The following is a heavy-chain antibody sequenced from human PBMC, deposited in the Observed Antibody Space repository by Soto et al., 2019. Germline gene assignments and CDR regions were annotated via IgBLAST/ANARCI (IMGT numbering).Heavy chain of an antibody. CDR1: GGSISSYY. Sequence: SETLSLTCTVSGGSISSYYWSWIRQPPGKGLEWIGYIYYSGSTNYNPSLKSRVTISVDTSKNQFSLKLSSVTAADTAVYYCARAYGDPPYFDYWGQGTLVTVSS. CDR3: ARAYGDPPYFDY. CDR2: IYYSGST. J-gene: IGHJ4*02. D-gene: IGHD4-17*01. V-gene: IGHV4-59*08.